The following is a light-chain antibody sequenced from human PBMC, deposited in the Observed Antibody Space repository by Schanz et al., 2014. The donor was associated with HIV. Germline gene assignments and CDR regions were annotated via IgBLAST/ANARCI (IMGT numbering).Light chain of an antibody. CDR2: END. CDR3: QSSDSFNPKV. V-gene: IGLV6-57*04. CDR1: SGSIASAY. Sequence: NFMLTQPHSVSESPGKTVIISCTRSSGSIASAYVQWYQQRPGSAPTTLIYENDQRHSGVPDRFSGSIDSSSDSASLTISGLKTEDEADYYCQSSDSFNPKVFGGGTKLTVL. J-gene: IGLJ3*02.